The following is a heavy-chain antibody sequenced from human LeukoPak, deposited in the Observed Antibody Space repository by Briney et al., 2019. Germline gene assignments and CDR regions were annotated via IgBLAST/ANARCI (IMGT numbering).Heavy chain of an antibody. CDR1: CYTFTNDN. CDR2: ISAYNGNT. J-gene: IGHJ5*02. Sequence: SVSVSCTASCYTFTNDNITWVRQAPGQGLGWMGWISAYNGNTNYAQKLQGRVTMTTEKSTTTAYMELRSLRFDDTAVYYCARDDEEFWELGWFDPWGQGTLVTVSS. CDR3: ARDDEEFWELGWFDP. V-gene: IGHV1-18*01. D-gene: IGHD3-10*01.